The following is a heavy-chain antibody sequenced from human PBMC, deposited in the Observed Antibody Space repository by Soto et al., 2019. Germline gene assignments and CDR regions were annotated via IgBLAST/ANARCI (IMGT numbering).Heavy chain of an antibody. V-gene: IGHV4-4*02. CDR3: VRGNDNYDFWNNWSLDP. CDR2: IYQTGSI. Sequence: SETLSLTCAVSGGSINNNFWSWVRQRPGKGLEWIGEIYQTGSINYNPSLRSRVTISVDKSKNQLSLKVDSVTAADTAFYYCVRGNDNYDFWNNWSLDPWGQGTLVTVSS. D-gene: IGHD3-3*01. CDR1: GGSINNNFW. J-gene: IGHJ5*02.